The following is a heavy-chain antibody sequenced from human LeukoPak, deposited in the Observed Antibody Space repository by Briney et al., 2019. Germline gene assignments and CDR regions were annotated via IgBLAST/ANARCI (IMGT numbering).Heavy chain of an antibody. V-gene: IGHV1-8*03. J-gene: IGHJ4*02. Sequence: ASVKVSCKASGYTFTSYDINWVRQATGQGLEWMGWMNPNSGNTGYAQKFQGRVTITRNTSISTAYMELSRLRSDDTAVYYCARRATTSYYYFDYWGQGTLVTVSS. CDR1: GYTFTSYD. D-gene: IGHD5-12*01. CDR2: MNPNSGNT. CDR3: ARRATTSYYYFDY.